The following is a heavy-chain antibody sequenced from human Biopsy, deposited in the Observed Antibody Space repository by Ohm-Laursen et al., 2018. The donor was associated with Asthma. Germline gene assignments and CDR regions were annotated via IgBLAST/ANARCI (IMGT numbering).Heavy chain of an antibody. D-gene: IGHD3-16*01. J-gene: IGHJ6*02. V-gene: IGHV3-30*18. CDR1: GFSFNSYG. CDR2: ISYDGREK. CDR3: AKDRFDNSMTSKYYYYGIDV. Sequence: SLRLSCAASGFSFNSYGMYWVRQSPGKGPEWVALISYDGREKGYVDSVKGRFTISRDNVRNRLHLQMSSLRPEDSAAYYCAKDRFDNSMTSKYYYYGIDVWGQGTTVTVSS.